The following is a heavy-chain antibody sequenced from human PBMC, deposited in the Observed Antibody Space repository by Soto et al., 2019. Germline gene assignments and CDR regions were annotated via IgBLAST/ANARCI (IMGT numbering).Heavy chain of an antibody. J-gene: IGHJ5*02. V-gene: IGHV4-30-4*01. D-gene: IGHD3-3*01. Sequence: QVQLQESGPGLVKPSQTLSLTCTVSGGSISSGDYYWSWIRQPPGKGLEWIGYIYYSGSTYYNPSLHGRVTISVDTSKNPFSRKLSSVTAADTAVYYCARVAGITIFGVVIDNNWFDPWGQGTLVTVSS. CDR3: ARVAGITIFGVVIDNNWFDP. CDR2: IYYSGST. CDR1: GGSISSGDYY.